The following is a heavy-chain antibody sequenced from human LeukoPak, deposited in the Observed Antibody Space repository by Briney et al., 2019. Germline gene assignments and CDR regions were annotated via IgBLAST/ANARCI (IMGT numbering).Heavy chain of an antibody. Sequence: PGGSLRLSCGASGFTFTSFWINWARQAPGKGLEGVANIKEDGSEKYYVDPVKGRFTTSRDNAKNSVYLQMNSLRAEDTAVYYCARDNGFWGQGTLVTVSS. CDR2: IKEDGSEK. CDR3: ARDNGF. D-gene: IGHD2-8*01. V-gene: IGHV3-7*03. CDR1: GFTFTSFW. J-gene: IGHJ4*02.